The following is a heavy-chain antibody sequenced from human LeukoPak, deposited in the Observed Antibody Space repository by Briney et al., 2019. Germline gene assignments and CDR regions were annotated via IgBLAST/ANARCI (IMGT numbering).Heavy chain of an antibody. V-gene: IGHV6-1*01. CDR3: AKGRWALFDC. J-gene: IGHJ4*02. D-gene: IGHD3-10*01. CDR2: TYYRSKWYN. CDR1: GXSVSSNSAA. Sequence: SQTLSLTCDISGXSVSSNSAAWNWIRQSPSRGLEWLGRTYYRSKWYNDYAVSLKSRMTINADTSKNQFSLQLNSVTPEDTAVYYCAKGRWALFDCWGQGTLVIVSS.